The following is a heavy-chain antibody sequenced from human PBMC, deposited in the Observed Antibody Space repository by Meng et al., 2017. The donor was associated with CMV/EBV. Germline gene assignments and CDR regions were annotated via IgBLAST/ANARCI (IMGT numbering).Heavy chain of an antibody. J-gene: IGHJ6*02. CDR3: ARGSRTVTYYYYGMDV. CDR2: ISSSGSTI. Sequence: GGSLKISCAASGFTFSDYYMSWIRQAPGKGLEWVSYISSSGSTIYYADSVKGRFTISRDNAKNSLYLQMNSLRAEDTAVYYCARGSRTVTYYYYGMDVWGQGTTVTVSS. V-gene: IGHV3-11*01. D-gene: IGHD4-11*01. CDR1: GFTFSDYY.